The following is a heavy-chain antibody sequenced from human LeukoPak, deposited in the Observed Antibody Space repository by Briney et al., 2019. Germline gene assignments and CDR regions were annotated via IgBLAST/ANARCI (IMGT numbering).Heavy chain of an antibody. V-gene: IGHV4-59*01. J-gene: IGHJ4*02. CDR3: ARGGRHYYDSSGSFDY. CDR2: IYYSGST. CDR1: GGSISGYY. Sequence: PSETLSLTCTVSGGSISGYYWSWIRQPPGKGLEWIGYIYYSGSTNYNPSLKSRVTISVDTSKNQFSLKLSSVTAADTAVYYCARGGRHYYDSSGSFDYWGQGTLVTVSS. D-gene: IGHD3-22*01.